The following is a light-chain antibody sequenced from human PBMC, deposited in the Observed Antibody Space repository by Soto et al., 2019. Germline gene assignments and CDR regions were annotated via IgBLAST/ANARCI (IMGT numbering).Light chain of an antibody. Sequence: EIVLTQSPATLSLSPGERATLSCRASRSVSSYLAWYQQKPGQAPRLLIYDASNRATGIPARFSGSGSGTDFTLAIGGLVPEDFEDYYCWQRDTFGQGTRLEIK. CDR2: DAS. V-gene: IGKV3-11*01. CDR1: RSVSSY. J-gene: IGKJ2*01. CDR3: WQRDT.